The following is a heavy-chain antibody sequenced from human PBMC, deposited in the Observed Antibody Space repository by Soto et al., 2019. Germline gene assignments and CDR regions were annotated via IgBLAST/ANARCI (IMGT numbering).Heavy chain of an antibody. CDR3: ETAGDPAFDI. V-gene: IGHV4-59*11. D-gene: IGHD2-21*02. CDR2: IYYSGTT. Sequence: LXLTCNLASDSTNCQYWTWILQRPVKRLDWIGYIYYSGTTNYNPPLKGRATISLHTSKNQFSLNLKSVSAADTAVYYCETAGDPAFDIWGQGTMVTVSS. J-gene: IGHJ3*02. CDR1: SDSTNCQY.